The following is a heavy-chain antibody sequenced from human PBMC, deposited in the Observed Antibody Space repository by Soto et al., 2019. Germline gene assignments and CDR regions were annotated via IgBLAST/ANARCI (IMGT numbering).Heavy chain of an antibody. D-gene: IGHD4-4*01. Sequence: SVKVSCKASGGTFSSYAISWVRQAPGQGLEWMGGIIPIFGTANYAQKFQGRVTITADESTSTAYMELSSLRSEDTAVYYCARDTSTVTTSGPFDYWGQGTLVTV. CDR1: GGTFSSYA. J-gene: IGHJ4*02. V-gene: IGHV1-69*13. CDR3: ARDTSTVTTSGPFDY. CDR2: IIPIFGTA.